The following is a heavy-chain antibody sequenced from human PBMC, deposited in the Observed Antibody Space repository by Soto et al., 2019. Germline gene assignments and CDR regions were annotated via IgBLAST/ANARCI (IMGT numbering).Heavy chain of an antibody. D-gene: IGHD6-6*01. Sequence: ASVKVSCKASGFSFTGYYIHWPRQAPGQGLEWMGWINAHSGGTEYAQKFQGRVTLTRDTSIATAYLTLTSLTSDDTALYYCAKDLTRQLAYWLDPWGQGTQGTV. J-gene: IGHJ5*02. V-gene: IGHV1-2*02. CDR3: AKDLTRQLAYWLDP. CDR1: GFSFTGYY. CDR2: INAHSGGT.